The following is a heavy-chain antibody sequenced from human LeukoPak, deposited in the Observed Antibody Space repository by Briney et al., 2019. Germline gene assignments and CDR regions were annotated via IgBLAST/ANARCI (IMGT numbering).Heavy chain of an antibody. CDR1: GYTFTGYY. J-gene: IGHJ5*02. D-gene: IGHD6-13*01. V-gene: IGHV1-2*02. CDR2: INPNSGGT. Sequence: ASVKFSCKASGYTFTGYYMHWVRQAPGQGLEWMGWINPNSGGTNYAQKFQGRVTMTRDTSISTAYMELSRLRSDDTAVYYCAREKRIAAAGTFWFDPWGQGTLVTVSS. CDR3: AREKRIAAAGTFWFDP.